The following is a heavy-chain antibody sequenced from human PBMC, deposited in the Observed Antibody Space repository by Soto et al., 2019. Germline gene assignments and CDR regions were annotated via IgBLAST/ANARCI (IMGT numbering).Heavy chain of an antibody. D-gene: IGHD3-10*01. CDR2: VDPNGNI. V-gene: IGHV4-31*01. J-gene: IGHJ4*02. Sequence: QVQLQESGPGLVKPSQTLSLTCTVSGASVSSGLYFWNWIRQLPGKGLQWLGHVDPNGNIYYNPSLQSPITMSMSTTNTQASLHLNSLTVADTAVYYCVCGSGTNKRGLWGQGALVTVAS. CDR1: GASVSSGLYF. CDR3: VCGSGTNKRGL.